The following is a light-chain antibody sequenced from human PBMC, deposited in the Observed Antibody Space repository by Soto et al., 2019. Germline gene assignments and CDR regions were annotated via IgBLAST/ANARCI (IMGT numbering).Light chain of an antibody. V-gene: IGLV2-8*01. Sequence: QSALTQPPSASGSLGQSVTISCTGSGNDVGGHDYVSWYQQHPGKAPKLIIFDVSQRPSGVPDRFSGSKSGNTASLTVSGLQSDDEAVYYCSSYAGDNNVVFGGGTKLTVL. CDR3: SSYAGDNNVV. CDR1: GNDVGGHDY. CDR2: DVS. J-gene: IGLJ2*01.